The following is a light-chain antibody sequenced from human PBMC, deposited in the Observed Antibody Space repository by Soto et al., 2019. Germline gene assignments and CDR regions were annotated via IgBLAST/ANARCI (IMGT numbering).Light chain of an antibody. CDR2: LNSDGSH. V-gene: IGLV4-69*01. Sequence: QPVLTQSPSASASLGGSVKLTCTLSSGHSSYAIAWHQQQPEKGPRHLMKLNSDGSHSKGDGIPDRFSGSSSGAERYLTISSLQSEDEADYYCQTWGTGIHWVFGGGTKLTVL. CDR1: SGHSSYA. CDR3: QTWGTGIHWV. J-gene: IGLJ3*02.